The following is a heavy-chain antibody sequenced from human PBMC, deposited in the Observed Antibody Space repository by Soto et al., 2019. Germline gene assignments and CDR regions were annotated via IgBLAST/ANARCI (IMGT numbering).Heavy chain of an antibody. CDR1: GGSFSGYY. CDR2: INHSGST. V-gene: IGHV4-34*01. J-gene: IGHJ6*02. CDR3: ARSRGMDV. Sequence: QVQLQQWGAGLLKPSETLSLTCAVYGGSFSGYYWSWIRQPPGKGLEWIGEINHSGSTNYNPSLKSRVTISVDTSKNQFSLKLSSVTAADTAVYYGARSRGMDVWGQGTTVTVSS.